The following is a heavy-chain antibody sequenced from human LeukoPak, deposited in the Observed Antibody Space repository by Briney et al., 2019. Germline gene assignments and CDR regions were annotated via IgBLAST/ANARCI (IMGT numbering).Heavy chain of an antibody. CDR2: HITIFGMS. D-gene: IGHD1-14*01. CDR3: ARAFAKSGKYYFDC. J-gene: IGHJ4*02. Sequence: SSVTVSFKASGGTFSSYAISWVRQAPGQGLAWMGRHITIFGMSNYAQKFQGRVTINADKSTSTDYMELSSLRTEDTSVYCCARAFAKSGKYYFDCWGPGILVSASS. V-gene: IGHV1-69*04. CDR1: GGTFSSYA.